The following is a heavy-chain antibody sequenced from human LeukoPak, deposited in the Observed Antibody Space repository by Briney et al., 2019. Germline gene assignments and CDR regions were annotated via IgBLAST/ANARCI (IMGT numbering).Heavy chain of an antibody. V-gene: IGHV4-59*08. CDR1: GGSTGSDY. CDR2: VYYSGVT. J-gene: IGHJ4*02. D-gene: IGHD2-15*01. Sequence: SETLSLTCTVSGGSTGSDYWSWIRQPPGKGLEWIAYVYYSGVTSYNPSLKSRVAISIDTSKNQFSLNLSSVTAADMAVYYCARLSLHCSGGSCYRGAFDSWGQGTLVTVS. CDR3: ARLSLHCSGGSCYRGAFDS.